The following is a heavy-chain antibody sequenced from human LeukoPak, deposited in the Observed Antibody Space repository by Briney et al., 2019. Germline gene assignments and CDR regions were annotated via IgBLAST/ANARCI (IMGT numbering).Heavy chain of an antibody. CDR1: GGFKWSRRCE. CDR2: IYYSGST. D-gene: IGHD3-9*01. J-gene: IGHJ4*02. CDR3: ARHPRTIFCCYLDC. V-gene: IGHV4-39*01. Sequence: PSETLSLTCSVSGGFKWSRRCEWGWIRQPPGKGLEWIGSIYYSGSTYYNPSLKSRVTISVDTSKNQFSLKLSSVTAADTAVYYCARHPRTIFCCYLDCWGQGTLVTVSS.